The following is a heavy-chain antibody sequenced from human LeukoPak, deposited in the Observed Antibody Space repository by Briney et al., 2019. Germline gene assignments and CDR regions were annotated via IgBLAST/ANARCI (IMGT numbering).Heavy chain of an antibody. CDR2: TWYDGSNK. Sequence: GGSLRLSCAASGFRFNNYGIHWVRQAPGKGLEWVAVTWYDGSNKYYADSVRDRFTVSRDNSKNTLYLQMNSLRAEDTAVYYCANQVWWEPITWGQGTLVTVSS. CDR3: ANQVWWEPIT. D-gene: IGHD2-15*01. J-gene: IGHJ5*02. V-gene: IGHV3-30*02. CDR1: GFRFNNYG.